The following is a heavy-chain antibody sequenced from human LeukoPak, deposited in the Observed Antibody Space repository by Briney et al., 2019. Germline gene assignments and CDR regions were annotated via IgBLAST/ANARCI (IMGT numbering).Heavy chain of an antibody. CDR2: IYHSGNT. CDR1: GYSISSGYY. Sequence: PSETLSLTCAVSGYSISSGYYWGWLRQPPGKGLEWIGSIYHSGNTYYNPSLKSRVTISLGTSKNQFSLKLSSVTATDTAVYYCARLKDSSGYYPSYFDYWGQGTLVTVSS. V-gene: IGHV4-38-2*01. CDR3: ARLKDSSGYYPSYFDY. J-gene: IGHJ4*02. D-gene: IGHD3-22*01.